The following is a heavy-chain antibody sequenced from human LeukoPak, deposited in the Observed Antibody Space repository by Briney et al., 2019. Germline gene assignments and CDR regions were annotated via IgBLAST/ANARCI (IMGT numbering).Heavy chain of an antibody. CDR1: GFTFSDAW. V-gene: IGHV3-15*01. CDR2: IKSKTHGGTT. CDR3: TTERPYFDN. J-gene: IGHJ4*02. Sequence: GGSLRLSCAASGFTFSDAWVSWVRQAPGKGLEWVGRIKSKTHGGTTQYAAPVKGRFTISRDDSKTTVYLQMNSLKSEDAAMYYCTTERPYFDNWGQGTQVTVSS.